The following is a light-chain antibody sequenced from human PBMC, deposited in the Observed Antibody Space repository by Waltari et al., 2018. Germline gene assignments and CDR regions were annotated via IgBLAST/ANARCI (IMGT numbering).Light chain of an antibody. Sequence: QSALPQPASVSGSPGQSLTIPCTGTSSDVGTYNLVSWYQHHPGKAPKLMIYESTKPPSGVSDRFSGSKAGNTASRTTSGLQAEDEADYYCFSLAGSSPHVVLGGGTKLTVL. CDR1: SSDVGTYNL. CDR3: FSLAGSSPHVV. CDR2: EST. V-gene: IGLV2-23*01. J-gene: IGLJ2*01.